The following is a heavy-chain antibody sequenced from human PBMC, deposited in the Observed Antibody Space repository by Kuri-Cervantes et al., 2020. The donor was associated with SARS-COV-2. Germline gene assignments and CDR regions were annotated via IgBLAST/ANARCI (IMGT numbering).Heavy chain of an antibody. CDR1: GGSISSYY. J-gene: IGHJ4*02. V-gene: IGHV4-4*07. D-gene: IGHD5-18*01. CDR3: GRVSWIQLWRRYSDS. CDR2: IYTSGST. Sequence: GSLRLSCTVSGGSISSYYWSWIRQPAGKGLEWIGRIYTSGSTNYNPSLKSRVTMSVDTSKNQFSLKLSSVTAADTAVYYCGRVSWIQLWRRYSDSWGQGTLVTVSS.